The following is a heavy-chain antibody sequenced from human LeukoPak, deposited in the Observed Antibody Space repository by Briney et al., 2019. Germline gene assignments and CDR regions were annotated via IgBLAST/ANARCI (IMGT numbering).Heavy chain of an antibody. CDR3: ARAATTVTTLGSDY. V-gene: IGHV1-18*01. CDR2: ISAYNGNT. D-gene: IGHD4-17*01. Sequence: ASVKVSCKASGYTFTSYGISWVRQAPGQGLEWMGWISAYNGNTNYARKLQGRVTMTTDTSTSTAYMELRSLRSDDTAVYYCARAATTVTTLGSDYWGQGTLVTVSS. J-gene: IGHJ4*02. CDR1: GYTFTSYG.